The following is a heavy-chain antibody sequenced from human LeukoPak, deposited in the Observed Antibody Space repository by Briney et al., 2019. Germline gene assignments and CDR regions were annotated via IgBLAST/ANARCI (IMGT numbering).Heavy chain of an antibody. CDR1: GFTFSAYW. CDR3: ATERDYYYDGTGYYYVDF. D-gene: IGHD3-22*01. CDR2: ISSSSSYI. Sequence: GGSLRLSCAASGFTFSAYWMHWVRQAPGKGLEWVSSISSSSSYIYYADSVKGRFTISRDNAKNSLYLQMNSLRAEDTAVYYCATERDYYYDGTGYYYVDFWGQGTLVTVSS. J-gene: IGHJ4*02. V-gene: IGHV3-21*01.